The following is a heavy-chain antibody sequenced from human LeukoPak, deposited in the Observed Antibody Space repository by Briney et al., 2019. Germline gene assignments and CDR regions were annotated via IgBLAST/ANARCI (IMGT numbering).Heavy chain of an antibody. CDR2: ISYDGSNK. V-gene: IGHV3-30*18. CDR1: GFTFRSYG. CDR3: AKDRDWYYFDY. Sequence: GGSLRLSCAASGFTFRSYGMHWVRQAPGKGLEWVAVISYDGSNKYYADSVKGRFTISRDNSKNTLYLQMNSLRAEDTAVYYCAKDRDWYYFDYWGQGTLVTVSS. D-gene: IGHD5-24*01. J-gene: IGHJ4*02.